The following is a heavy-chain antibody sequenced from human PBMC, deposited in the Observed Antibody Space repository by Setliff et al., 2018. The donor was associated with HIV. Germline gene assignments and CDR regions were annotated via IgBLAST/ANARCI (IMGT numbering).Heavy chain of an antibody. D-gene: IGHD3-16*01. J-gene: IGHJ4*02. CDR1: GGSFSAYY. CDR2: ISHTGST. Sequence: SETLSLTCAVYGGSFSAYYWSWIRQSPEMGLEWIAEISHTGSTKYNPSLGSRVTISLATSKNQFSLKLTSVTAADTAVYYCVRGPQFTPHWGQGTLVTVSS. V-gene: IGHV4-34*01. CDR3: VRGPQFTPH.